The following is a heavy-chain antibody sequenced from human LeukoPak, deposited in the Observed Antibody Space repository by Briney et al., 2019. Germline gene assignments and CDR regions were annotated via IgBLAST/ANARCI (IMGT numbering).Heavy chain of an antibody. CDR1: GCSIASSSKW. J-gene: IGHJ5*02. CDR2: IYPTGST. V-gene: IGHV4-4*02. Sequence: SGSLSPTLPASGCSIASSSKWCGWVRQPPGEGVEWIGAIYPTGSTAYNPSLQSRVTISLDKSENQISLILTSLTAADTAVYYCARADSWSPLAAALINWFDPWGQGTLVTVSS. D-gene: IGHD6-13*01. CDR3: ARADSWSPLAAALINWFDP.